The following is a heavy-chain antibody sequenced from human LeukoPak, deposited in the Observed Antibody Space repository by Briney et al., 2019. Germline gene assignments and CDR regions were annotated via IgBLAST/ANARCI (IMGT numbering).Heavy chain of an antibody. D-gene: IGHD4/OR15-4a*01. CDR2: ISAHNGDA. CDR1: GYIFTTHG. V-gene: IGHV1-18*01. Sequence: GASVKVSCKASGYIFTTHGISWVRQAPGQGLEWMGWISAHNGDADYAQKFQGRVTMTTDTSTSTAYVELKSLRSDDTAVYYCARVPRMTMVTPRHFDSWGQGTLVTVSS. CDR3: ARVPRMTMVTPRHFDS. J-gene: IGHJ4*02.